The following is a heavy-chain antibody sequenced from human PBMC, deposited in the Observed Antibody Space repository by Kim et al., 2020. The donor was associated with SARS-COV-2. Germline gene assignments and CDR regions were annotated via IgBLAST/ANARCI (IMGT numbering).Heavy chain of an antibody. Sequence: GGSLRLSCAASGFTFSLYGMHWVRQAPGKGLEWVAIISFDGNTKYYADSVKGRFTISRDNSKNMVYLQMNSLRAEDTAVYYCARWTTGDYGDYVNYFDYWGRGTLVTVSS. CDR1: GFTFSLYG. CDR3: ARWTTGDYGDYVNYFDY. D-gene: IGHD4-17*01. J-gene: IGHJ4*02. V-gene: IGHV3-30*12. CDR2: ISFDGNTK.